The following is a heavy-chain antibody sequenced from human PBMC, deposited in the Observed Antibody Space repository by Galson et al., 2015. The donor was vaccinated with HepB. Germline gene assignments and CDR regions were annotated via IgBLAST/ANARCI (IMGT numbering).Heavy chain of an antibody. CDR2: INPNSGVT. J-gene: IGHJ6*02. CDR3: ATALRGNNYGRDYHGMDI. CDR1: GYDFSDFY. Sequence: SVMVSCKASGYDFSDFYIHWVRQAPGQGLEWMGWINPNSGVTRYADKFQGGVTMTRDTSITTAYLELRRLKSDDTAVYYCATALRGNNYGRDYHGMDIWGQGTTVTVSS. V-gene: IGHV1-2*02. D-gene: IGHD5-18*01.